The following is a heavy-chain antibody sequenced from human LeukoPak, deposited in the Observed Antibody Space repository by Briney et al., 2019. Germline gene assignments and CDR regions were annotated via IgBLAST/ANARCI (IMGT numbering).Heavy chain of an antibody. J-gene: IGHJ4*02. V-gene: IGHV4-30-4*01. CDR1: GGSISSGDYY. CDR3: AKDGGLWVSAHWGDS. CDR2: IYYSGST. Sequence: PSQTLSLTCTVSGGSISSGDYYWSWIRQPPGKGLEWIGYIYYSGSTYYNPSLKSRVTISVDTSKNQFSLKLSSVTAADTAVYYCAKDGGLWVSAHWGDSWGRGTLVTVSS. D-gene: IGHD7-27*01.